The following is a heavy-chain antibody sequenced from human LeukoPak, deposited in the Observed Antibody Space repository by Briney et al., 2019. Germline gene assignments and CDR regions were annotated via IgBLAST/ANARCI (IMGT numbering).Heavy chain of an antibody. CDR2: ISYDGSDK. J-gene: IGHJ4*02. CDR3: AKRGVVIRVILVGFHKEANYFDS. V-gene: IGHV3-30*07. Sequence: GGSLRLSCAASGFTFSSYAMHWVRQAPGKGLEWVAAISYDGSDKYYADSVKGRFTISRDSSKNTLYLQMNSPRAEDTAFYFCAKRGVVIRVILVGFHKEANYFDSWGQGALVTVSS. CDR1: GFTFSSYA. D-gene: IGHD3-22*01.